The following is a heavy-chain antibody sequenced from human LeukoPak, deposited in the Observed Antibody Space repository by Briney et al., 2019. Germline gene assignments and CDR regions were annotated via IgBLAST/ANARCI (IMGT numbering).Heavy chain of an antibody. D-gene: IGHD1-26*01. CDR1: GGSISRSNYY. V-gene: IGHV4-39*01. J-gene: IGHJ4*02. CDR3: ARWGGSGTYSENYFDF. Sequence: ASETLSLTCSVSGGSISRSNYYWGWIRQPPGKGLGWIGNIYYSGGTYYNPSLKSRVTISVDTSKNQFSLKLSSVTAADTAVYFCARWGGSGTYSENYFDFWGQGTLVTVSS. CDR2: IYYSGGT.